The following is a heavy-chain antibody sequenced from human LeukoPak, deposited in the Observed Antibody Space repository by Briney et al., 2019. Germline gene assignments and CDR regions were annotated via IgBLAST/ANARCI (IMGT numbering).Heavy chain of an antibody. CDR2: ISQSGNS. CDR1: GDSLSSSTCN. J-gene: IGHJ4*02. V-gene: IGHV4-30-2*01. D-gene: IGHD3-22*01. CDR3: ARDQVDYDTPDHFDY. Sequence: PSETLSLTCKVSGDSLSSSTCNWSWIRQPPGKGLEWIGYISQSGNSYFTPSLKSRATISVDRSKNQFSLTLTSVTAADTAVYYCARDQVDYDTPDHFDYWGKGTLVTVSS.